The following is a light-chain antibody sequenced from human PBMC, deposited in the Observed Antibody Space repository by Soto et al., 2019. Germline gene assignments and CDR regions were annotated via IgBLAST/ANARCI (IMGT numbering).Light chain of an antibody. CDR3: CSYGGSNNMI. CDR1: SCDIGGYNY. Sequence: QSALTQPPSASGSPGQSVSISCTGSSCDIGGYNYFSWYQQHPGKAPKLIIYEDNKRPSGVPDRVSGSKSGNTASLTVSGPQAEDEAYYYCCSYGGSNNMIFGGGTKLTVL. V-gene: IGLV2-8*01. CDR2: EDN. J-gene: IGLJ2*01.